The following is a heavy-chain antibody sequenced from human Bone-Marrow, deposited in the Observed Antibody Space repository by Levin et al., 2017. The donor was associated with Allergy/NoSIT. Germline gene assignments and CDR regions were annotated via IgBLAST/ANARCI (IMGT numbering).Heavy chain of an antibody. CDR1: GGSFSGYY. CDR3: AREYRGDKRSEKYYYYYYGMDV. Sequence: SQTLSLTCAVYGGSFSGYYWSWIRQPPGKGLEWIGEINHSGSTNYNPSLKSRVTISVDTSKNQFSLKLSSVTAADTAVYYCAREYRGDKRSEKYYYYYYGMDVWGQGTTVTVSS. CDR2: INHSGST. J-gene: IGHJ6*02. V-gene: IGHV4-34*01. D-gene: IGHD2-2*01.